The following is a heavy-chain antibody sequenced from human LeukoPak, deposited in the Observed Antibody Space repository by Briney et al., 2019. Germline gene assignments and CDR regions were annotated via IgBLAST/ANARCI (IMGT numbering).Heavy chain of an antibody. J-gene: IGHJ4*02. Sequence: PSETLSLTCTVSGGSISSYYWSWIRQPPGKGLEWIGYIYYSGSTNYNPSLKSRVTISVDTSKNQFSLKLSSVTAADTAVYYCARDPIRKYSYASDGGPYWGQGTLVTVSS. V-gene: IGHV4-59*12. CDR2: IYYSGST. CDR1: GGSISSYY. D-gene: IGHD5-18*01. CDR3: ARDPIRKYSYASDGGPY.